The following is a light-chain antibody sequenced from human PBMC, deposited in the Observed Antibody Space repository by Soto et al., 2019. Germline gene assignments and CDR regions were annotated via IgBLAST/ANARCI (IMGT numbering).Light chain of an antibody. CDR2: EVN. J-gene: IGLJ1*01. V-gene: IGLV2-8*01. CDR3: SSFVDGTSYV. Sequence: QSALTQPPSVSGSPGQSVTISCTGTSGDVGAFNYVSWYQHHPGKVPKFLIYEVNKRPSGVPDRFSGSKSGNTASLTVSGLQPEDEAEYFCSSFVDGTSYVFGTGTKVTVL. CDR1: SGDVGAFNY.